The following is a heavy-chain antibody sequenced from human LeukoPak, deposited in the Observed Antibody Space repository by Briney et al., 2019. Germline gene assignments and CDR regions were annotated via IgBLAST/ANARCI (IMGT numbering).Heavy chain of an antibody. CDR3: ARDQGQGYMDV. J-gene: IGHJ6*03. CDR1: AGSISSHY. V-gene: IGHV4-59*11. CDR2: IYYSGST. Sequence: SETLSLTCPVSAGSISSHYWSWIRQPPGKGLEWIGYIYYSGSTNYNPSLKSRVTISVDTSKNQFSLKLSSVTAADTAVYYCARDQGQGYMDVWGKGTTVSVSS.